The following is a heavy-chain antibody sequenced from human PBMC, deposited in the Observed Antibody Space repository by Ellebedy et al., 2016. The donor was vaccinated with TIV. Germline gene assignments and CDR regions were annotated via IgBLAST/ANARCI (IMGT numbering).Heavy chain of an antibody. CDR2: INHSGST. CDR1: GGSFSGYY. D-gene: IGHD5-18*01. Sequence: SETLSLXCAVYGGSFSGYYWSWICHPLGNGREWIGEINHSGSTNYNPSLKSRVTLSVDTSKNQFSLKLSSVTAANTAVYYCESRRRGYSYGWSSGYYYYGMDVWGQGTTVTVSS. V-gene: IGHV4-34*01. CDR3: ESRRRGYSYGWSSGYYYYGMDV. J-gene: IGHJ6*02.